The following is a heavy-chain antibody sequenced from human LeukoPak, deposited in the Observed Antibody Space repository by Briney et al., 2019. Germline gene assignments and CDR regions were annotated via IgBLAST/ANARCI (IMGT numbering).Heavy chain of an antibody. D-gene: IGHD5/OR15-5a*01. V-gene: IGHV3-48*04. J-gene: IGHJ4*02. CDR2: ISTSSLNTI. CDR3: ARSLSTDFDY. Sequence: GGSLRLSCAASGFTFSSFGMNWVRQAPGKGLEWTSYISTSSLNTIHYADSVKGRFTISRDNAKNSLFLQMNSLRAEDTAVYYCARSLSTDFDYWGQGILVTVSS. CDR1: GFTFSSFG.